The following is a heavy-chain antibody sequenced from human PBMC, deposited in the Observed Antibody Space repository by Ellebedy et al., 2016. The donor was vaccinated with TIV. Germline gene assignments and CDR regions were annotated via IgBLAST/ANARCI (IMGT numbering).Heavy chain of an antibody. D-gene: IGHD5-18*01. Sequence: AASVKVSCKASGGTFSSYAISWVRQAPGQGLEWMGRIIPILGIANYAQNFQGRVTITADKSTSTAYMELSSLRSEDTAVYYCATGYSYDYWYIDLWGRGTLVTVSS. CDR3: ATGYSYDYWYIDL. CDR2: IIPILGIA. V-gene: IGHV1-69*04. CDR1: GGTFSSYA. J-gene: IGHJ2*01.